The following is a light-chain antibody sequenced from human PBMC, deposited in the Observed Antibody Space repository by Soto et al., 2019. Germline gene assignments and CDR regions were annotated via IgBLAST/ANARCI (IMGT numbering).Light chain of an antibody. V-gene: IGLV2-14*01. CDR3: SSYTASTTLFL. CDR1: TSDFSHYNY. Sequence: QSVLTQPASVSGSPGQSITISCTGTTSDFSHYNYAAWYQQLPGKAPKLLIYEVTNRPSGVSNRFSGSKSGNTASLTISGLQSDDEADYYCSSYTASTTLFLFGTGTKV. CDR2: EVT. J-gene: IGLJ1*01.